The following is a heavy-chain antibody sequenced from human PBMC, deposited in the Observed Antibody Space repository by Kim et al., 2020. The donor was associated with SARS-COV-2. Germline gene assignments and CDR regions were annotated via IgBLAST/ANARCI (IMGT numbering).Heavy chain of an antibody. CDR1: GYTFTYYW. D-gene: IGHD4-17*01. Sequence: ASVKVSCKASGYTFTYYWMHWVRQAPGQGLEWMGMINPSDGSTSFPQKFQGRVTMTSDTSTSTVFMDLSSLKSEDTAVYYCARDYGGNSGGYWGQGTLVTVSS. V-gene: IGHV1-46*01. CDR3: ARDYGGNSGGY. J-gene: IGHJ4*02. CDR2: INPSDGST.